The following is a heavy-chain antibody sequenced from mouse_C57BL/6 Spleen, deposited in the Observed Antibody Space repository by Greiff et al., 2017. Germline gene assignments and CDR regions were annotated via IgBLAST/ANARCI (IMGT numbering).Heavy chain of an antibody. Sequence: DVMLVESGGGLVKPGGSLKLSCAASGFTFSSYAMSWVRQTPEKRLEWVATISDGGSYTYYPDNVKGRFTISRDNAKNNLYLQMSHLKSEDTAMYYCARDKATVVEDAMDYWGQGTSVTVSS. CDR1: GFTFSSYA. CDR3: ARDKATVVEDAMDY. D-gene: IGHD1-1*01. CDR2: ISDGGSYT. V-gene: IGHV5-4*01. J-gene: IGHJ4*01.